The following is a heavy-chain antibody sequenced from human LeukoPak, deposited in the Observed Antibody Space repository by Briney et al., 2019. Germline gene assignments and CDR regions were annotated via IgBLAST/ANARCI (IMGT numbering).Heavy chain of an antibody. D-gene: IGHD2-2*03. CDR1: GFTISSYS. Sequence: GGSLRLSCAASGFTISSYSMNWVRQAPGKGQEWLSSISSSSSYIYYADPLKGRFTISRDNAKNSLYLQKNSLRAEDTAVYYCARDTAGHCSSTSCPDKYFQHWGQGTLVTVSS. J-gene: IGHJ1*01. CDR3: ARDTAGHCSSTSCPDKYFQH. CDR2: ISSSSSYI. V-gene: IGHV3-21*01.